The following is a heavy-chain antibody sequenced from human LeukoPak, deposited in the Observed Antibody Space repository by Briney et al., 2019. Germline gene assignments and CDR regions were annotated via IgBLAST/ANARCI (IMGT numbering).Heavy chain of an antibody. CDR1: GYTFTGYY. V-gene: IGHV1-2*02. J-gene: IGHJ4*02. CDR3: ARKAVAGNLFDY. CDR2: INPNSGGT. Sequence: ASVKVSCNASGYTFTGYYMHWVRHAPGQGLEWMGWINPNSGGTNYAQKFQGRVTMTRDTSISTDYLELSRLRSDDTAVYYCARKAVAGNLFDYWGQGTLVTVFS. D-gene: IGHD6-19*01.